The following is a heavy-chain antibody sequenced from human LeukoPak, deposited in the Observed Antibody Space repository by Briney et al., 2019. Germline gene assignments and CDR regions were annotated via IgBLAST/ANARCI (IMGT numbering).Heavy chain of an antibody. Sequence: PGGSPRLSCAASGVTVSSNYMSWVRQAPGKGLEWVSVIYSGGSTYYADSVKGRFTIFRDNSKNTLYLQMNSLRAEDTAVYYCARLPLYSSSPYYWGQGTLVTVSS. CDR1: GVTVSSNY. CDR3: ARLPLYSSSPYY. J-gene: IGHJ4*02. D-gene: IGHD6-13*01. V-gene: IGHV3-66*04. CDR2: IYSGGST.